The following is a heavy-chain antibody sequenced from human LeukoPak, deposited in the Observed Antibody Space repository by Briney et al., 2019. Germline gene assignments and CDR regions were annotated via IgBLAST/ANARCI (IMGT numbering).Heavy chain of an antibody. CDR2: ISRNGGSS. J-gene: IGHJ4*02. V-gene: IGHV3-64D*09. D-gene: IGHD2/OR15-2a*01. CDR1: GFTFSRFA. Sequence: PGGSLRLSCSASGFTFSRFAMHWVRQAPGKGLEYVAAISRNGGSSYYADSVKGRFTISRDNSKNTLYLQMSSLRAEDTAVYLCVKDLRSDFMGVLSRYLSYWGQGTLVTVSS. CDR3: VKDLRSDFMGVLSRYLSY.